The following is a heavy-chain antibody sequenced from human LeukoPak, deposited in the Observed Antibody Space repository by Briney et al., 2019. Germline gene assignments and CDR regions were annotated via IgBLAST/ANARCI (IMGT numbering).Heavy chain of an antibody. CDR2: INPSGGST. CDR3: AREGVTEVPATIEDKPQIGDQGAYYYYYYYMDV. CDR1: GYTFTSYY. V-gene: IGHV1-46*01. D-gene: IGHD5-12*01. Sequence: ASVKVSCKASGYTFTSYYMHWVRQAPGQGLEWMGIINPSGGSTSYAQKFQGRVTMTRDTSTSTVYMELSSLRSEDTAVYYCAREGVTEVPATIEDKPQIGDQGAYYYYYYYMDVWGKGTTVTVSS. J-gene: IGHJ6*03.